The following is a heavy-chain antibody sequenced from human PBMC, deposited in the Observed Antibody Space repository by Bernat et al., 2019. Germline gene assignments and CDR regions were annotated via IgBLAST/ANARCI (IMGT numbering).Heavy chain of an antibody. CDR2: ISGSSTTI. V-gene: IGHV3-48*01. CDR1: GFSFSTSD. J-gene: IGHJ4*02. CDR3: ARDGKRRSNYGYDFDY. Sequence: EVQLVESGGGLVQPGGSLRLSCAASGFSFSTSDMHWVRQASGKRLEWVSFISGSSTTIYYADSVKGRFIISRDNGENSLYLQLSSLRVEDTAVYYCARDGKRRSNYGYDFDYWGQGTLVTVSS. D-gene: IGHD5-18*01.